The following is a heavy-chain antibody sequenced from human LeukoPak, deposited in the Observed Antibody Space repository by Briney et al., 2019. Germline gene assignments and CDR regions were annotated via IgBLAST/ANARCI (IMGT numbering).Heavy chain of an antibody. CDR2: IYHSGST. D-gene: IGHD2-2*01. J-gene: IGHJ4*02. V-gene: IGHV4-38-2*02. CDR3: ASKSYALYYFDY. CDR1: GYSISSGYY. Sequence: SETLSLTCTVSGYSISSGYYWGWIRQPPGKGLEWIGSIYHSGSTYYNPSLKSRVTISVDTSKNQFSLKLSSVTAADTAVYYCASKSYALYYFDYWGQGTLLTVSS.